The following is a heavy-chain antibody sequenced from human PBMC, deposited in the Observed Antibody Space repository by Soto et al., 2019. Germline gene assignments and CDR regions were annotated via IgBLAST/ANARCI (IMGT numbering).Heavy chain of an antibody. Sequence: SETLSLTCTVSGGSVSSGIYYWSWIRQPPGKGLELIGYIYYSGSTNYNPSLKSRVTISVDTSKDQFSLKLSSVTTADTAVYYCARGRKLSWFDPWGQGTLVTVSS. CDR3: ARGRKLSWFDP. CDR2: IYYSGST. V-gene: IGHV4-61*01. J-gene: IGHJ5*02. CDR1: GGSVSSGIYY.